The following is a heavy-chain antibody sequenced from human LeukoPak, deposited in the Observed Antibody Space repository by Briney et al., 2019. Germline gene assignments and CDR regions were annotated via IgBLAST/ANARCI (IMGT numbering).Heavy chain of an antibody. CDR2: ISSGGSTI. V-gene: IGHV3-48*01. D-gene: IGHD5-24*01. J-gene: IGHJ4*02. Sequence: GRSLRLSCAASGFTFSRYSMNWVRQAPGKGLKWVSYISSGGSTIYYADSVKGRFTISRDNAKNSLYLQMNSLRADDTAVYYCARGEQEMATMSIDYWGQGTLVTVSS. CDR1: GFTFSRYS. CDR3: ARGEQEMATMSIDY.